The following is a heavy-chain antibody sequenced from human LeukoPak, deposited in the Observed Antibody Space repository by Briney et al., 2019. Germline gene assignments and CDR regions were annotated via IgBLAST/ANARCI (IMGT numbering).Heavy chain of an antibody. D-gene: IGHD3-10*01. V-gene: IGHV4-4*07. CDR2: IYTSGST. Sequence: PSETLSLTCTVSGGSISSYYWSWIRHPAGKGLEWIGRIYTSGSTNYNPSLKSRVTMSVDTSKNQFSLKLSSVTAADTAVYYCARVLLWFGELFDAFDIWGQGTMVTVSS. CDR3: ARVLLWFGELFDAFDI. CDR1: GGSISSYY. J-gene: IGHJ3*02.